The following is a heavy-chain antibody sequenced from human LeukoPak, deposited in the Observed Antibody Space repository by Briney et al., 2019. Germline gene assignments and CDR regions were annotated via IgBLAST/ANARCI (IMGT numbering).Heavy chain of an antibody. V-gene: IGHV4-39*01. D-gene: IGHD3-10*01. CDR3: ARHVYGSGSYYSYYFDY. Sequence: ASETLSLTCTVSGGSISSDSYYWGWIRQPPGKGLEWIGSIYYSGSTYYNPSLKSRVTISVDTSKNQFSLKLSSVTAADTAVYYCARHVYGSGSYYSYYFDYWGQGTLVTVSS. J-gene: IGHJ4*02. CDR2: IYYSGST. CDR1: GGSISSDSYY.